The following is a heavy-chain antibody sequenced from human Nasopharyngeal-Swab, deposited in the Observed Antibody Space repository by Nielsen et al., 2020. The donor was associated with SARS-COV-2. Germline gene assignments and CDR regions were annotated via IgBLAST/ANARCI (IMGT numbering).Heavy chain of an antibody. Sequence: GGSLRLSCAASGFTFSSYAMSWVRQAPGKGLEWVAVISYDGSNKYYADSVKGRFTISRDNSKNTLYLQMNSLRAEDTAVYYCARDPNYYGSGRSSTGPLNWFDPWGQGTLVTVSS. CDR2: ISYDGSNK. V-gene: IGHV3-30-3*01. CDR1: GFTFSSYA. J-gene: IGHJ5*02. D-gene: IGHD3-10*01. CDR3: ARDPNYYGSGRSSTGPLNWFDP.